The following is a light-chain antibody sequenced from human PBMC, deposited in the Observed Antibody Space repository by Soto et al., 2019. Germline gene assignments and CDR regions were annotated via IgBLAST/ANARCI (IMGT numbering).Light chain of an antibody. CDR1: SSDVGSYNL. CDR2: EDY. CDR3: CSYAGTSTYV. V-gene: IGLV2-23*01. J-gene: IGLJ1*01. Sequence: QSALTQPAAVSGSPGQSITISCTGTSSDVGSYNLVSWYQQHPGKAPKLMIYEDYKRPSGVSNRFIGSKSGNTASLTISGLQAEDEADYYCCSYAGTSTYVFGNGTKVTVL.